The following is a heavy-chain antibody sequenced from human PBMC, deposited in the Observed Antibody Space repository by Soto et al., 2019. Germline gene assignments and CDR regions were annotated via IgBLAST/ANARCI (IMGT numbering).Heavy chain of an antibody. Sequence: QITLEESGPTLVKPTQTLTLTCTFSGFSLGTSGVAVGWIRQPPGTALEWLALIYWDDDKHYSPSLRSRLTVTKDTSKNQVVLTMTNMDAVATATYYCSHMGVAGTLYYFDYWGQGTLVTVSS. J-gene: IGHJ4*02. CDR3: SHMGVAGTLYYFDY. CDR2: IYWDDDK. CDR1: GFSLGTSGVA. V-gene: IGHV2-5*02. D-gene: IGHD6-19*01.